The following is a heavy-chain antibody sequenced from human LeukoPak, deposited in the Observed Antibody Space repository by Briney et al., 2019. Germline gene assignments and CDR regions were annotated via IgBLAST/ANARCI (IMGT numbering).Heavy chain of an antibody. CDR3: ARDYGDYFDY. V-gene: IGHV4-31*03. CDR1: GGSISSGGYY. Sequence: SETLSLTCTVSGGSISSGGYYWSWIRQHPGKGLEWIGYIYYSGSTYYNPSLKSRVTISVDTSKNQFSLKLSSVAAADTAVYYCARDYGDYFDYWGQGTLVTVSS. J-gene: IGHJ4*02. D-gene: IGHD4-17*01. CDR2: IYYSGST.